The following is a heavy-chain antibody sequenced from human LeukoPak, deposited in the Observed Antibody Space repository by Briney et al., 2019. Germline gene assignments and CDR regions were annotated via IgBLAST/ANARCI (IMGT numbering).Heavy chain of an antibody. CDR3: ARWAGVTDF. CDR1: RFTFGNYW. J-gene: IGHJ4*02. CDR2: IKQDGSEE. D-gene: IGHD5-18*01. V-gene: IGHV3-7*01. Sequence: GGSLRLSCAASRFTFGNYWMSWVRQAPGKGPEWVANIKQDGSEEYYVDAVKGRLTISRDNANNSLSLQMNSLRAEDTAVYYCARWAGVTDFWGQGTLVTVSS.